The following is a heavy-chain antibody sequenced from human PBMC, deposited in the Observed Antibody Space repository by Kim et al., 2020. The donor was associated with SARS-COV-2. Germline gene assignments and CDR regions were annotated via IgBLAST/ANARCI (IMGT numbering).Heavy chain of an antibody. Sequence: YADSVKGRFTIFRDNAQDSLYLQIDNLRGEDTAVYYCARAVSSSSIAFDVWGQGTIVTVSS. D-gene: IGHD2-2*01. J-gene: IGHJ3*01. V-gene: IGHV3-48*01. CDR3: ARAVSSSSIAFDV.